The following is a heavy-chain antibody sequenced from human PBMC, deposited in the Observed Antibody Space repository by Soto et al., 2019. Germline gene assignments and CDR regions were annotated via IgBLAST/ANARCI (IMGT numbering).Heavy chain of an antibody. D-gene: IGHD6-6*01. V-gene: IGHV4-34*01. CDR1: GGSFSGYY. CDR2: INHSGST. Sequence: QVQLQQWGAGLLKPSETLSLTCAVYGGSFSGYYWSWIRQPPGKGLEWIGEINHSGSTNYNPSLKSGVTISVDTSKNQFSLKLSSVTAADTAVYYCARGIAARPWRYYYYMDVWGKGSTVTVSS. CDR3: ARGIAARPWRYYYYMDV. J-gene: IGHJ6*03.